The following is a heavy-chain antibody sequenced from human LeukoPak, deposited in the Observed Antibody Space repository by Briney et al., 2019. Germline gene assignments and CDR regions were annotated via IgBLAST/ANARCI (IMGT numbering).Heavy chain of an antibody. D-gene: IGHD2-15*01. V-gene: IGHV4-39*07. CDR2: IYYSGST. Sequence: SETLSLTCTVSGGSISSSSYYWGWIRQPPGKGLEWIGSIYYSGSTYYNPSLKSRVTISVDTSKNQFSLKLSSVTAADTAVYYCAKSPVASCSGSFCYPFDYWGQGDLVTVSS. CDR1: GGSISSSSYY. J-gene: IGHJ4*02. CDR3: AKSPVASCSGSFCYPFDY.